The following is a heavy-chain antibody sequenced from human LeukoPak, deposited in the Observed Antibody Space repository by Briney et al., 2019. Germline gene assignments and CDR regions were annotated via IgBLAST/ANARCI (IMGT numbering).Heavy chain of an antibody. Sequence: ASVKVSCKASGYTFTGYYMHWVRQAPGQGLEWMGIINPSGGSTSYAQKFQGRLTMTRDTSTSTVYMELSSLRAEYTAVYYCARGTDYQLPLLDCWGQGTLVTVSS. CDR1: GYTFTGYY. V-gene: IGHV1-46*01. J-gene: IGHJ4*02. CDR2: INPSGGST. CDR3: ARGTDYQLPLLDC. D-gene: IGHD2-2*01.